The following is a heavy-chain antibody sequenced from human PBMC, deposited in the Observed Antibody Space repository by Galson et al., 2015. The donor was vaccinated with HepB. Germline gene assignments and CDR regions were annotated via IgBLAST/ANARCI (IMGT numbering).Heavy chain of an antibody. CDR1: GLTHGNFW. Sequence: SLRLSCAASGLTHGNFWMSWVRRAPEKGLEWVAMIKKDGSEKYYVDSVRGRFTISRDNAKNSMYLQMTSLRAEDTALYYCASLDSATPGPQVGWGQGTQVIVPS. CDR3: ASLDSATPGPQVG. J-gene: IGHJ4*02. D-gene: IGHD1-26*01. V-gene: IGHV3-7*03. CDR2: IKKDGSEK.